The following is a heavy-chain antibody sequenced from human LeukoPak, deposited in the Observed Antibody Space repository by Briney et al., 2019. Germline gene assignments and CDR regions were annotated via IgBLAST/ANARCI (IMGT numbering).Heavy chain of an antibody. D-gene: IGHD1-26*01. CDR2: INTDGSTT. Sequence: GGSLRLSCAVSGFTFSSYWMHWVRQAPGKGLVWASRINTDGSTTTYADSVKGRFTISRDNAKNTLYLQMNSLRAEDTAIYYCARALGAEHYWGQGTLVTVSS. CDR1: GFTFSSYW. V-gene: IGHV3-74*01. CDR3: ARALGAEHY. J-gene: IGHJ4*02.